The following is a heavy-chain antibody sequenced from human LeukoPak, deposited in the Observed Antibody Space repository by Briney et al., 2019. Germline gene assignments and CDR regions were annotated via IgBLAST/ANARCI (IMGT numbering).Heavy chain of an antibody. CDR1: GFTFSSYS. CDR2: ISSSSSYI. V-gene: IGHV3-21*01. J-gene: IGHJ4*02. CDR3: ARDAPYSTMNFDY. D-gene: IGHD3-22*01. Sequence: GGSLRLSCAASGFTFSSYSMNWVRQAPGKGLEWVSSISSSSSYIYYADSVKGRFTISRDNAKNSLYLQMNSLRAEDTAVYYCARDAPYSTMNFDYWGQGTLVTVSS.